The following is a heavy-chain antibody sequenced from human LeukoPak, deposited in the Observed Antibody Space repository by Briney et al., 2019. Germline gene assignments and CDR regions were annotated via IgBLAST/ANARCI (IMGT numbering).Heavy chain of an antibody. CDR2: ISSSSSYI. CDR1: GFTFSSYS. V-gene: IGHV3-21*01. Sequence: PGGSLRLSCAASGFTFSSYSMNWVRQAPGKGLEWVSSISSSSSYIYYADSVKGRFTISRDNAKNSLYLQMNSLRAEDTAVYYCANTLVGATTVLDYWGQGTLVTVSS. CDR3: ANTLVGATTVLDY. D-gene: IGHD1-26*01. J-gene: IGHJ4*02.